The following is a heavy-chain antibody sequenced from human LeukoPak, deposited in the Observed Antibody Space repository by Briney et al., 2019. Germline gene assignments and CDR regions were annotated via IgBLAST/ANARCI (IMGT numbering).Heavy chain of an antibody. CDR1: GGSFSGYY. J-gene: IGHJ3*02. Sequence: SETLSLTCAVYGGSFSGYYWSWIRQPPGKGLEWIGEINHSGSTNYNPSLKSRVTISVDTSKNQFSLKLSSMTAADTAVYYCARWSYSSGWYVGAFDIWGQGTMVTVSS. V-gene: IGHV4-34*01. D-gene: IGHD6-19*01. CDR2: INHSGST. CDR3: ARWSYSSGWYVGAFDI.